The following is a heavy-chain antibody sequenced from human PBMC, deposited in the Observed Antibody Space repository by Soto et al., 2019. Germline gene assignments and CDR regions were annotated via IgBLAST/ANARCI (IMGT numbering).Heavy chain of an antibody. V-gene: IGHV4-31*03. CDR3: EGGIYCTGCNCGCFVTY. CDR1: GGSISSGGYY. Sequence: QVPLQGSGPGLVKPSQTLSLTCTVSGGSISSGGYYWSWIRQHPGKGLEWIGYIFHSGNTYYNPSLESRVSLSVDSSKAQFTVMFSCLTAAATAVYYCEGGIYCTGCNCGCFVTYGGQGTLFTVSS. J-gene: IGHJ4*02. D-gene: IGHD2-15*01. CDR2: IFHSGNT.